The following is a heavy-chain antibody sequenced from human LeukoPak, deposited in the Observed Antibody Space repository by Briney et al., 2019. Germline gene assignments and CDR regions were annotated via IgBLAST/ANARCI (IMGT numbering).Heavy chain of an antibody. V-gene: IGHV3-15*01. D-gene: IGHD5-12*01. CDR3: TGFETSGPDAFDI. CDR1: GFTVSSNY. J-gene: IGHJ3*02. Sequence: GGSLRLSCAASGFTVSSNYMTWVRQAPGKGLEWVGRIKTKTDGGTTDYAAPVKGRFTISRDDSKNTLYLQMNSLKTEDTALYFCTGFETSGPDAFDIWGRGTMVTVSS. CDR2: IKTKTDGGTT.